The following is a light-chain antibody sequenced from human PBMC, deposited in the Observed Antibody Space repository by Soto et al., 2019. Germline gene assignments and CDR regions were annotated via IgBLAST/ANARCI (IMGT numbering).Light chain of an antibody. CDR3: QQSYSTPWT. CDR2: SAS. V-gene: IGKV1-39*01. CDR1: QSISSY. J-gene: IGKJ1*01. Sequence: DIQMTQSPSSLSASVGDRVTITCRASQSISSYLNWYHQKPGKAPKLLIYSASSLQSGVPSRFSGGGSGTDFTLTISSLQPEDFATYYCQQSYSTPWTFGQGTNVEIK.